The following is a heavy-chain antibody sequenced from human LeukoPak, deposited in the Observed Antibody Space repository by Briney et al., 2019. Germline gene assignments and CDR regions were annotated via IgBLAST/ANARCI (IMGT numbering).Heavy chain of an antibody. CDR3: AREGHGSGSYWDY. Sequence: PGGSLSLSCAASGFPVSSNYMRWVRQAPGKGLEWVSVIYSGGSTYYADSVKGRFTISRDNSKNTLYLQMNSLRAEDTAVYYCAREGHGSGSYWDYWGQGTLVTVSS. D-gene: IGHD3-10*01. V-gene: IGHV3-53*01. CDR1: GFPVSSNY. CDR2: IYSGGST. J-gene: IGHJ4*02.